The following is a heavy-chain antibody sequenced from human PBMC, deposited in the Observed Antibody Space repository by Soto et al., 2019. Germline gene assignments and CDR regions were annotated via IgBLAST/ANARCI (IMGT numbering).Heavy chain of an antibody. Sequence: PGGSLRLSCAASGFTFSSYAMSWVRQAPGKGLEWVSAISGSGGSTYYADSVKGRFTISRDNSKNTLYLQMNSLRAEDTAVYYCARDLSDCSSTSCYWPSDYYGMDVWGQGTTVTVSS. D-gene: IGHD2-2*01. V-gene: IGHV3-23*01. CDR2: ISGSGGST. J-gene: IGHJ6*02. CDR3: ARDLSDCSSTSCYWPSDYYGMDV. CDR1: GFTFSSYA.